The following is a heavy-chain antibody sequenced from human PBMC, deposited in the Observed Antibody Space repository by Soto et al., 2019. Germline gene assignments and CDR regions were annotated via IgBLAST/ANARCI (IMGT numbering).Heavy chain of an antibody. V-gene: IGHV3-15*01. CDR1: EFTFSNYW. CDR3: TGPLTPVFDI. CDR2: IKSKTDGGTT. Sequence: GGSLRLSCETSEFTFSNYWMTWVRRTPGKGLEWVARIKSKTDGGTTDYAVPVKGRFTISRDDSKNTLYLQMNSLKTEDSAVYYCTGPLTPVFDIWGQGTMVTVSS. D-gene: IGHD7-27*01. J-gene: IGHJ3*02.